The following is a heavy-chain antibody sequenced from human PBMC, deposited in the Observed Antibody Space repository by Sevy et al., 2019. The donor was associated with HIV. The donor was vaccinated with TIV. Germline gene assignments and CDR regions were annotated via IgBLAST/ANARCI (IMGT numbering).Heavy chain of an antibody. CDR2: VSYGGDKK. V-gene: IGHV3-30-3*01. CDR1: GFTFSTYV. J-gene: IGHJ6*02. CDR3: ARDEYSDYDTYYYGMDV. Sequence: GGSLRLSCAASGFTFSTYVMHWVRQAPGKGLEWVAVVSYGGDKKNYADSVRGRFTISRDNSRDTLYLQMDSLTTEDTAVYYCARDEYSDYDTYYYGMDVWGQGTTVTVSS. D-gene: IGHD4-17*01.